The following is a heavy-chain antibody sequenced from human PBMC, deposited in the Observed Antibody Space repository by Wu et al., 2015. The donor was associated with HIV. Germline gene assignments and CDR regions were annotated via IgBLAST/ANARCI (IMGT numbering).Heavy chain of an antibody. CDR3: ARDAIYDSSGYLHFDY. D-gene: IGHD3-22*01. CDR2: MNPNSGNT. V-gene: IGHV1-8*03. CDR1: GYTFTSYY. Sequence: VQLVQSGAEVKKPGASVKISCKASGYTFTSYYLHWVRQAPGQGLEWMGWMNPNSGNTGYAQKFQGRVTITADESTSTAYMELSSLRSEDTAVYYCARDAIYDSSGYLHFDYWGQGTLVTVSS. J-gene: IGHJ4*02.